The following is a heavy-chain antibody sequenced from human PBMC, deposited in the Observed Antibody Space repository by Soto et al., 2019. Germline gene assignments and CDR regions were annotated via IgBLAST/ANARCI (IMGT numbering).Heavy chain of an antibody. CDR2: CRNKANSYTT. CDR1: GFMFSDYY. J-gene: IGHJ4*02. D-gene: IGHD3-10*01. V-gene: IGHV3-72*01. CDR3: ARGPERSGGGTMDY. Sequence: EVQLVESGGGLVQPGGSLRLSCAASGFMFSDYYMEWVRQAPGKGLEWVGRCRNKANSYTTAYAASVQGRFTLSRDDSKNPLYLQMNSLKTEDTAVYYCARGPERSGGGTMDYWGQGTLVTVSS.